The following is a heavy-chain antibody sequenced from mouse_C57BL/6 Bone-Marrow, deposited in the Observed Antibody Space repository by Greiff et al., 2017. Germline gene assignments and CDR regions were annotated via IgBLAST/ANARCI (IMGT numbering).Heavy chain of an antibody. CDR1: GFTFSDYG. J-gene: IGHJ4*01. D-gene: IGHD2-4*01. CDR3: ARRDYDGNAMDY. V-gene: IGHV5-15*01. Sequence: EVQLVESGGGLVQPGGSLKLSCAASGFTFSDYGMAWVRQAPRTGPEWVAFISNLAYSIYSADTVTGRFTISRENAKNTLYLEMSSLRSEDTAMYYCARRDYDGNAMDYWGQGTSVTGSS. CDR2: ISNLAYSI.